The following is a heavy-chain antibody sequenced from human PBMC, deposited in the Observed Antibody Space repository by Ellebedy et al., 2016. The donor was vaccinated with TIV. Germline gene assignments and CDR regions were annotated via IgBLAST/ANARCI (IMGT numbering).Heavy chain of an antibody. V-gene: IGHV3-7*03. CDR3: ARDRYFYQLDALDF. Sequence: GESLKISCVASGFTFSNYWMTWVRQAPGKGLQWVAHISQDGRETYYVDSVKGRFTISRDNANNSLNLQMISLRVEDTAVYYCARDRYFYQLDALDFWGQGT. CDR1: GFTFSNYW. D-gene: IGHD3-9*01. CDR2: ISQDGRET. J-gene: IGHJ3*01.